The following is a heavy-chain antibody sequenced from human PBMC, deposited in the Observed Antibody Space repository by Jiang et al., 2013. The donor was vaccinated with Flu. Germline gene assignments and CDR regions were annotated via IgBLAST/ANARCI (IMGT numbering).Heavy chain of an antibody. D-gene: IGHD5-24*01. CDR2: FYPGESNT. CDR3: ARHGDGYKF. CDR1: GYSFSNHW. V-gene: IGHV5-51*01. J-gene: IGHJ4*02. Sequence: GAEVKKPGESLKISCKASGYSFSNHWITWVRQMPGKGLEWVGIFYPGESNTRYSPSFQGQVTTSADKSSSTTYLQWTSLKASDTAIYYCARHGDGYKFWGQGTLVTVSS.